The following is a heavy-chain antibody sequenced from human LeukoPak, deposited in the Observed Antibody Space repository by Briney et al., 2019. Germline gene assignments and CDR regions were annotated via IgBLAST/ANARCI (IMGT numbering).Heavy chain of an antibody. CDR3: ASLAAAGKGWYFDL. V-gene: IGHV4-59*01. CDR2: IYYSGST. CDR1: GGSISSYY. Sequence: SETLSLTCTVSGGSISSYYWSWIRQPPGKGLEWIGYIYYSGSTNYNPSLKSRVTISVDTSKNQFSLKLSSVTAADTAVYYCASLAAAGKGWYFDLWGRGTLVTVSS. J-gene: IGHJ2*01. D-gene: IGHD6-13*01.